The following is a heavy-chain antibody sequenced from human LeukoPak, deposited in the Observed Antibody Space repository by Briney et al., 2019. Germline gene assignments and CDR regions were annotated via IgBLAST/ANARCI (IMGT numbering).Heavy chain of an antibody. CDR3: AKPLIAAAGSAGAFDI. Sequence: GGSLRLSCVASGFTFSSYAMSWVRQAPGKGLEWVTAISNSGSSAYYADSVKGRFTISRDNSKNTLYLQMNSLRAEDTAVYYCAKPLIAAAGSAGAFDIWGQGTMVTVSS. J-gene: IGHJ3*02. D-gene: IGHD6-13*01. CDR1: GFTFSSYA. V-gene: IGHV3-23*01. CDR2: ISNSGSSA.